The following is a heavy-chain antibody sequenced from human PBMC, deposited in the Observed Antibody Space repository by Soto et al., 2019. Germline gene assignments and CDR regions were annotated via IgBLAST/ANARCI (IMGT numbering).Heavy chain of an antibody. D-gene: IGHD1-26*01. J-gene: IGHJ4*02. Sequence: SLRLSCAASGFTFSSYSMNWVRQAPGKGLEWVSSISSSSSYIYYADSVKGRSTISRDNAKNSLYLQMNSLRAEDTAVYYCARDGTGLGDYWGQGTLVTVSS. CDR3: ARDGTGLGDY. CDR1: GFTFSSYS. CDR2: ISSSSSYI. V-gene: IGHV3-21*01.